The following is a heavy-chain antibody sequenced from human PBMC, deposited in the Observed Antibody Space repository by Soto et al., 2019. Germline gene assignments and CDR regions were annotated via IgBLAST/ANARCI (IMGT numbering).Heavy chain of an antibody. CDR1: GLSLNTYA. V-gene: IGHV3-30*04. CDR3: AREGYSSDYYIKWFDP. D-gene: IGHD3-22*01. CDR2: ISSDGRNK. J-gene: IGHJ5*02. Sequence: GFLGLSFTRAGLSLNTYALHWVRKAPGKGLEWVAVISSDGRNKSYAASVKGRFTISRENSKNTMSLEMDSLQPGDTAIYYRAREGYSSDYYIKWFDPWGQGTQVTVSS.